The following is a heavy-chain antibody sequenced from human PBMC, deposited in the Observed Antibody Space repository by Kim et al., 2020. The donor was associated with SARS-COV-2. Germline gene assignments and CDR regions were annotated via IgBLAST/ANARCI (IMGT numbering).Heavy chain of an antibody. CDR1: GFTFSSYS. J-gene: IGHJ6*02. CDR2: ISSSSSYI. V-gene: IGHV3-21*01. CDR3: ARSGRTVTQRYYYYGMDV. Sequence: GGSLRLSCAASGFTFSSYSMNWVRQAPGKGLEWVSSISSSSSYIYYADSVKGRFTISRDNAKNSLYLQMNSLRAEDTAVYYCARSGRTVTQRYYYYGMDVWGQGTTVTVSS. D-gene: IGHD4-4*01.